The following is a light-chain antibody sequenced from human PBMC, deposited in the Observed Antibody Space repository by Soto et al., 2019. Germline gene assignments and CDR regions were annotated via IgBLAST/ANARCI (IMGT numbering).Light chain of an antibody. V-gene: IGLV2-8*01. J-gene: IGLJ3*02. Sequence: QPALTQPPSASGSPGRSVTISCTGTSSDVGGYDYVSWFQQHPGKAPKLIIYEVTKRPSGVPDRFSASKSGNTASLTVSGLQAEDEADYYCSSFVAGNNYWVFGGGTKLTVL. CDR2: EVT. CDR1: SSDVGGYDY. CDR3: SSFVAGNNYWV.